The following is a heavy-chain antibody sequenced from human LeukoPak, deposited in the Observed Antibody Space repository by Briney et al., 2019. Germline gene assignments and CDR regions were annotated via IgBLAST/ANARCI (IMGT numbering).Heavy chain of an antibody. CDR3: AKDLASTAYYYYYRDV. CDR2: IWYDGSNK. D-gene: IGHD6-6*01. V-gene: IGHV3-33*06. J-gene: IGHJ6*03. Sequence: PGGSLRLSCAASVFTFSSYGMHWVRQAPGKGLEWVAVIWYDGSNKYYADSVKGRFTISRDNSKNTLYLQMNSLRAEDTAVYYCAKDLASTAYYYYYRDVWGKGTTVTVSS. CDR1: VFTFSSYG.